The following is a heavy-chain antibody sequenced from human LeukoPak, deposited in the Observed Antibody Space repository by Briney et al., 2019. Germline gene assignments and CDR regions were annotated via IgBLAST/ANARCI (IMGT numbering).Heavy chain of an antibody. CDR1: GGSFSGYY. D-gene: IGHD5-24*01. V-gene: IGHV4-34*11. CDR2: IYYSGST. CDR3: ARRINYFDY. J-gene: IGHJ4*02. Sequence: SETLSLTCAVYGGSFSGYYWSWIRQPPGKGLEWVGYIYYSGSTNYNPSLKSRVTMSVDTSKNQFSLKLRSVTTTDTAVYYCARRINYFDYWGLGTLVTVSS.